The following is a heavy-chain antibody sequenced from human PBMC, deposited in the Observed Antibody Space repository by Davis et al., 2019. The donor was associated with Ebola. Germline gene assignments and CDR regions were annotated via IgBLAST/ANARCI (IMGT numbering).Heavy chain of an antibody. D-gene: IGHD4/OR15-4a*01. J-gene: IGHJ4*02. Sequence: MPSETLSLTCTVSGGSISPYYWSWIRQPPGKGLEWLRYIYYSGSTKYNLSLKGRVAISVDTSKNQFSLKLSSVTAADTAVYYCARSYGAAPFDYWGQGTLVTVSS. CDR1: GGSISPYY. CDR2: IYYSGST. CDR3: ARSYGAAPFDY. V-gene: IGHV4-59*08.